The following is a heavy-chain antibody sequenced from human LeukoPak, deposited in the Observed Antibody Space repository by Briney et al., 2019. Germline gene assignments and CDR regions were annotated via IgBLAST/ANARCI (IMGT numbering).Heavy chain of an antibody. CDR1: GFTFSSYA. D-gene: IGHD6-6*01. Sequence: PGGSLRLSCSASGFTFSSYAMSWVRQAPGKGLEWLSAISGSGGSTYYADSVKGRFTISRDNSKNTLYLQMNSLRAEDTAVSYCAKGRYSTSSGSLHWGQGTLVTVSS. CDR2: ISGSGGST. V-gene: IGHV3-23*01. CDR3: AKGRYSTSSGSLH. J-gene: IGHJ4*02.